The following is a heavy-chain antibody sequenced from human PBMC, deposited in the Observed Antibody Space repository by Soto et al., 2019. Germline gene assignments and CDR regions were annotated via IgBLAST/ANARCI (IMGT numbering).Heavy chain of an antibody. CDR1: GYILTESW. Sequence: SQKRSDRFCGYILTESWFGSVHQKNGKGLESMGIIYPSDSDTRYSPSFQSQVTISVDRSIRTAYLRWSSLKASDTAMYFCARHGKLSTNTKFFADRVHGTPVTVSS. CDR3: ARHGKLSTNTKFFAD. V-gene: IGHV5-51*07. J-gene: IGHJ4*01. D-gene: IGHD3-9*01. CDR2: IYPSDSDT.